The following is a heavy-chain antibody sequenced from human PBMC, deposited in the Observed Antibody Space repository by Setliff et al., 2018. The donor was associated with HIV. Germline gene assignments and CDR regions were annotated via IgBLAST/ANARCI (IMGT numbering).Heavy chain of an antibody. J-gene: IGHJ6*03. CDR2: IYYSGDT. CDR3: ARGNDNGQRGGNYYFMDA. CDR1: GDFINNHY. V-gene: IGHV4-59*11. D-gene: IGHD4-17*01. Sequence: ASETLSLTCSLSGDFINNHYWSWIRQPPGKGLEWIGHIYYSGDTNYSPSLKSRVTISMDTSKNQFSLKLTSVTAADTAVYYCARGNDNGQRGGNYYFMDARDKGTTVTVSS.